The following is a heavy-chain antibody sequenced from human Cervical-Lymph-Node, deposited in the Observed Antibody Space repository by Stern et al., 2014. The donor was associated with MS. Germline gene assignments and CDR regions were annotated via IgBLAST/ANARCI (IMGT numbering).Heavy chain of an antibody. J-gene: IGHJ5*02. V-gene: IGHV1-18*01. CDR2: ISGYNDDT. CDR1: GYTFTNYG. CDR3: ARDPHIAVAGTGGGFDP. D-gene: IGHD6-19*01. Sequence: SGAEVKKPGASVKVSCKASGYTFTNYGISWVRQAPGQGLEWMGWISGYNDDTNYVEKFQGRVTMTTDTSTSTAYMELRSLRSDDTAVYYCARDPHIAVAGTGGGFDPWGQGTLVTVSS.